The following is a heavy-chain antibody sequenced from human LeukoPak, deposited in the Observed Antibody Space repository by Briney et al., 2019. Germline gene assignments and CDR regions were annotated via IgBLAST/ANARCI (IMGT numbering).Heavy chain of an antibody. CDR3: AKDFVYYDSSGYYDY. V-gene: IGHV3-23*01. CDR2: ISDSGGGT. Sequence: GGSLRLSCAASGFTFSSYAMSWVRQAPGKGLEWVSGISDSGGGTYYADSVKGRFSISRDNSKNTLYLQMNSLRTDDTAVYYCAKDFVYYDSSGYYDYWGQGTLVTVSS. J-gene: IGHJ4*02. CDR1: GFTFSSYA. D-gene: IGHD3-22*01.